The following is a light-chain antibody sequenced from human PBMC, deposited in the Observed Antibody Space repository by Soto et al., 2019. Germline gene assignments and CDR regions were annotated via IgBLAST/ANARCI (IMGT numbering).Light chain of an antibody. Sequence: DIQMTQSPSTLAASVGDRVTITCRASERISIWLAWYQQKPGKAPKLLIYTVSNLEGGVPSRFSGSGSGTEFTLTISSLQPDDFATYYCQQYNSGWTFGQGTKVELK. J-gene: IGKJ1*01. V-gene: IGKV1-5*03. CDR1: ERISIW. CDR3: QQYNSGWT. CDR2: TVS.